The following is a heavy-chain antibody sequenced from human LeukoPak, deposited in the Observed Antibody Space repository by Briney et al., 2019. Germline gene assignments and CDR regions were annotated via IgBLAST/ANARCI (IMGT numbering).Heavy chain of an antibody. V-gene: IGHV3-21*01. J-gene: IGHJ3*02. Sequence: GGSLRLSCAASGFTFSSYSMNWVRQAPGKGLEWVSSISSSSSYIYYADSVKGRFTISRDNAKNSLYLQMNSLGAEDTAVYYCARDGPSRYCSSTSCSLDAFDIWGQGTMVTVSS. CDR1: GFTFSSYS. CDR3: ARDGPSRYCSSTSCSLDAFDI. D-gene: IGHD2-2*01. CDR2: ISSSSSYI.